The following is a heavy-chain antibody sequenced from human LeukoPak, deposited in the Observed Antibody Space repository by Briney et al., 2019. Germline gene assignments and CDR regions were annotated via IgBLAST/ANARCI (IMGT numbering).Heavy chain of an antibody. D-gene: IGHD4-11*01. J-gene: IGHJ6*03. V-gene: IGHV4-59*01. Sequence: SETLSLTCTVSGGSISSYYWSWIRQPPGKGLEWIGYINYSGGTNYNPSLKSRVTMSVDTSKNQFSLKLSSVTAADTAMYYCARDVRYSTNFYCMDVWGKGTAVTVSS. CDR2: INYSGGT. CDR1: GGSISSYY. CDR3: ARDVRYSTNFYCMDV.